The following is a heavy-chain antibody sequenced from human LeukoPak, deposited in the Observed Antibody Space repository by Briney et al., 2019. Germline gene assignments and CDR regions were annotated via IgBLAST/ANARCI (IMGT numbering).Heavy chain of an antibody. V-gene: IGHV4-34*01. Sequence: PSETLSLTCAVYGGSFSGYYWTWIRQPPGKGLEWIGEINHSGSTNYNPSLKSRVTISVDTSKNQFSLKLSSVTAADTAVYYCARSDGYGLVGIWGQGTMVTVSS. J-gene: IGHJ3*02. CDR1: GGSFSGYY. CDR2: INHSGST. D-gene: IGHD3-10*01. CDR3: ARSDGYGLVGI.